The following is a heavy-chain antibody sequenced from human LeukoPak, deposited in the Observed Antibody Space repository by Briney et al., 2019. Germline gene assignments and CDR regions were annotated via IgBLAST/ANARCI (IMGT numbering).Heavy chain of an antibody. J-gene: IGHJ3*02. D-gene: IGHD3-22*01. CDR3: ASGENYDSSGYSAFDI. CDR2: ISSRGSTI. CDR1: GFTFSDYY. V-gene: IGHV3-11*04. Sequence: GGSLRLSCAASGFTFSDYYMSWIRQAPGKGLEWVSYISSRGSTIYYADSVKGRFTISRDNAKNSLYLQMNSLRAEDTAVYYCASGENYDSSGYSAFDIWGQGTMVTVSS.